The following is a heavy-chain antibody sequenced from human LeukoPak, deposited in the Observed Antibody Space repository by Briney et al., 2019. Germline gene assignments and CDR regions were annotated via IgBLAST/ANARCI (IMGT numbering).Heavy chain of an antibody. CDR1: GFTFSSYG. J-gene: IGHJ4*02. V-gene: IGHV3-33*01. CDR2: IWYDGSNK. CDR3: AREGGTGYYFDY. Sequence: GSLRLSCAASGFTFSSYGMHWVRLAPGKGLEWVAVIWYDGSNKYYADSVKGRFTISRDNSKNTLYLQMNSLRAEDTAVYYCAREGGTGYYFDYWGQGTLVTVSS. D-gene: IGHD1-1*01.